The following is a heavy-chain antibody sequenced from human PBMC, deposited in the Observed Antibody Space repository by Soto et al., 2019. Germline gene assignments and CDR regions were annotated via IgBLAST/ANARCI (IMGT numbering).Heavy chain of an antibody. Sequence: GASVKVSCKASGYTFSSYDINWVRQATGQGLEWMGWMNPSSVNTGYAQKFQGRVTMTRNTSISTAYMELSSLKSEDTAVYYCAMSINWYSYYYGMDVWGQGTTVTVSS. J-gene: IGHJ6*02. CDR1: GYTFSSYD. V-gene: IGHV1-8*01. CDR3: AMSINWYSYYYGMDV. CDR2: MNPSSVNT. D-gene: IGHD1-1*01.